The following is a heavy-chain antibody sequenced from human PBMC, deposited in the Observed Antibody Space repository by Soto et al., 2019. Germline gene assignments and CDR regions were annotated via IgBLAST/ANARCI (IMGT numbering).Heavy chain of an antibody. CDR3: ARRSSGGYFDY. V-gene: IGHV3-23*01. CDR1: GFSFSSYA. CDR2: ISGSGDST. J-gene: IGHJ4*02. Sequence: EVQLLESGGGLVQPGGSLRLSCAASGFSFSSYAMNWVRQAPGKGLEWVSVISGSGDSTYYADSVKGRFTISRDNSENTVDLQMISLRAEDTAVYYCARRSSGGYFDYWGQGTLVIVSS. D-gene: IGHD6-19*01.